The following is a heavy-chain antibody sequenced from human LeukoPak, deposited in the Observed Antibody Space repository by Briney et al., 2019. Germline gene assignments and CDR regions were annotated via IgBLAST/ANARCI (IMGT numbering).Heavy chain of an antibody. D-gene: IGHD6-6*01. Sequence: GXGLEWVSAIGTAGDTYYPGSVKGRFTISRENAKNSLYLQMNSLRAGDTAVYYCARGAARGNWFDHWGQGTLVTVSS. J-gene: IGHJ5*02. V-gene: IGHV3-13*01. CDR2: IGTAGDT. CDR3: ARGAARGNWFDH.